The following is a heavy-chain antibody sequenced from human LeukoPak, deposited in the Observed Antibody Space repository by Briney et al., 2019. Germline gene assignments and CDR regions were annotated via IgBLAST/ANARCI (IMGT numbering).Heavy chain of an antibody. CDR3: ARDQSYYGV. CDR1: GFSFDDYG. D-gene: IGHD2-21*01. J-gene: IGHJ4*02. CDR2: ISASGTSI. V-gene: IGHV3-11*01. Sequence: PGGSLRLSCAASGFSFDDYGMSWVRQAPGKGLEWVSGISASGTSIYYADSVKGRFTISRDNARNSLFLQMNSLRAEDTAVYYCARDQSYYGVWGQGTLVTVSS.